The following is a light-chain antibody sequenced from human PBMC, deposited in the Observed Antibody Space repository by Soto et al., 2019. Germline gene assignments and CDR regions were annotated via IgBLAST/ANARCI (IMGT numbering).Light chain of an antibody. Sequence: QSALTPPASVSGSPGQSITLSCTGPSSDVGGYKYVSWYQQYPGKAPKLMIYEVSNRPSGVSNRFSGSNSGNTASLTISGLQADDEADYYCTSYTSSSSVLFGGGTKLTVL. CDR2: EVS. J-gene: IGLJ2*01. V-gene: IGLV2-14*01. CDR3: TSYTSSSSVL. CDR1: SSDVGGYKY.